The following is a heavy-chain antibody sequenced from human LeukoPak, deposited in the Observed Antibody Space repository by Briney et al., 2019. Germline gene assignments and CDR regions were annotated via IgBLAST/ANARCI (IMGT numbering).Heavy chain of an antibody. CDR3: ASTLWSGYYGDAYYFDY. Sequence: SETLSLTCTVSGGSISSSSYYWGWIRQPPGKGLEWIGSIYYSGSTYYNPSLKSRVTISVDTSKNQFSLKLSSVTAADTAVYYCASTLWSGYYGDAYYFDYWGQGTLVTVSS. CDR1: GGSISSSSYY. D-gene: IGHD3-3*01. V-gene: IGHV4-39*01. J-gene: IGHJ4*02. CDR2: IYYSGST.